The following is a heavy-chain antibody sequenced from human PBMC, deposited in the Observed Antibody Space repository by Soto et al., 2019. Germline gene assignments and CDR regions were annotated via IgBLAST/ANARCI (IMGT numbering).Heavy chain of an antibody. J-gene: IGHJ5*02. D-gene: IGHD4-17*01. Sequence: SETLSLTCTVSGGSISSGDYYWSWIRQPPGKGLEWIGYIYYSGSTYYNPSLKSRVTISVDTSKNQFSLKLSSVTAADTAVYYCASGPYLSGGDYFWFDPWGQGTLVTVPS. CDR1: GGSISSGDYY. CDR2: IYYSGST. CDR3: ASGPYLSGGDYFWFDP. V-gene: IGHV4-30-4*01.